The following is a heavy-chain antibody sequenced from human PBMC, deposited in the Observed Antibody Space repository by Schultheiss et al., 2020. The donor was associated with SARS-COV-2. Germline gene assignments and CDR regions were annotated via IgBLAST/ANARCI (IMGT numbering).Heavy chain of an antibody. CDR1: GGSISSYY. Sequence: SQTLSLTCTVSGGSISSYYWSWIRQPAGKGLEWIGRIYTSGSTNYNPSLKSRVTISVDTSKKQFSLKLSSVTAADTAVYYCARLREGLRFLEWLSYFDYWGQGTLVTVSS. D-gene: IGHD3-3*01. J-gene: IGHJ4*02. V-gene: IGHV4-4*07. CDR3: ARLREGLRFLEWLSYFDY. CDR2: IYTSGST.